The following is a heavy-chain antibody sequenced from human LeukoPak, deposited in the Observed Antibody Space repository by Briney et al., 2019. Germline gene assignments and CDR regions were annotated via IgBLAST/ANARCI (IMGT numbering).Heavy chain of an antibody. V-gene: IGHV3-30*18. J-gene: IGHJ4*02. CDR1: GFTFSSYG. Sequence: GRSLRLSCAASGFTFSSYGMHWVRQAPGKGLEWVAVISYDGSNKYYADSVKGRFTISRDNSKNTLYLQMNSLRAEDTAVYYCAKAGGGSGSYYSDYWGQGTLVTVSS. CDR3: AKAGGGSGSYYSDY. CDR2: ISYDGSNK. D-gene: IGHD3-10*01.